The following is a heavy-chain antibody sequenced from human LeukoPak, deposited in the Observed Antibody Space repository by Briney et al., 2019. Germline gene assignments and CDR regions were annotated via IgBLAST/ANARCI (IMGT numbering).Heavy chain of an antibody. CDR3: ARDLGNTGWYTFEY. Sequence: SHTLSVTCAISGDSVSSLNGAWNWIRQSPSRGLEWLGRTYYRSKWYSDYAPSMRGRISINADTSKNQFSLQLNSVTPEDTAVYYCARDLGNTGWYTFEYWGQGTLVTVSS. V-gene: IGHV6-1*01. D-gene: IGHD6-19*01. CDR1: GDSVSSLNGA. CDR2: TYYRSKWYS. J-gene: IGHJ4*02.